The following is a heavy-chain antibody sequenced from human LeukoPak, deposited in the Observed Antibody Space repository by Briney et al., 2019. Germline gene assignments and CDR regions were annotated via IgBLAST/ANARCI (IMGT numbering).Heavy chain of an antibody. D-gene: IGHD4-23*01. CDR3: ARGRVMNDYGGNILEY. CDR2: TNPIVGAT. CDR1: GGTFSRYS. J-gene: IGHJ4*02. V-gene: IGHV1-69*13. Sequence: GSSVEVSCKASGGTFSRYSISWVRQAPGQGLEWMGGTNPIVGATYYAQKFQGRVTISRDESTSTANMELSSLRPDDTAVYYCARGRVMNDYGGNILEYWGRGTLVTVSS.